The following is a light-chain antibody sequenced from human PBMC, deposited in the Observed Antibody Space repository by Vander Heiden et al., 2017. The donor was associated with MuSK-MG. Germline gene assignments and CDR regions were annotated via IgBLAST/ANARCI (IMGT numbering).Light chain of an antibody. Sequence: DIQMTQSPSSLSASVGDRVTITCRASQSISSYLNWYQQKPGKAPKLLIYAASSLQSGVPSRFSGSGSGTDFTLTISSLQPEDFAPYYCQQSDSTPQITFGHGTKVDIK. J-gene: IGKJ3*01. CDR2: AAS. CDR3: QQSDSTPQIT. CDR1: QSISSY. V-gene: IGKV1-39*01.